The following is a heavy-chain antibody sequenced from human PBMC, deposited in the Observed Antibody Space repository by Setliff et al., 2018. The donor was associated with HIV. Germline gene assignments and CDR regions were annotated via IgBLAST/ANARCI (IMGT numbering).Heavy chain of an antibody. J-gene: IGHJ4*02. V-gene: IGHV4-39*01. CDR2: IYHTGST. Sequence: PSETLSLTCTVSGGSISSSSYYWGWIRQPPGKGLEWIGSIYHTGSTYYKPSLKSRVTISVDTSKNQFSLRLSSVAAGDTAVYYCARSIVPAASGYYYFEYWGQGTLVTVSS. CDR1: GGSISSSSYY. CDR3: ARSIVPAASGYYYFEY. D-gene: IGHD3-3*01.